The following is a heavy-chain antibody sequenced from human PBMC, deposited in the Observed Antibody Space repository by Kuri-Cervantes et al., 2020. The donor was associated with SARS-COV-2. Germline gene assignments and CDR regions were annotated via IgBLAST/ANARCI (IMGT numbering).Heavy chain of an antibody. Sequence: SETLSLTCTVSGGSISSGGYYWSWIRQPPGKGLEWIGYIYHSGSTYYNPSLKSRVTISVDRSKNQFSLKLSSVTAADTAVYYCAREEKNWFDPWGQGTPVTVSS. V-gene: IGHV4-30-2*01. CDR3: AREEKNWFDP. CDR1: GGSISSGGYY. CDR2: IYHSGST. J-gene: IGHJ5*02.